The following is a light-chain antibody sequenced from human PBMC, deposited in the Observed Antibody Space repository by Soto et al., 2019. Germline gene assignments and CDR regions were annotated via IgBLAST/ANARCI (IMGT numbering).Light chain of an antibody. J-gene: IGLJ2*01. CDR3: QSYDRTNVV. V-gene: IGLV6-57*03. CDR2: RDD. CDR1: SGSVASNY. Sequence: NFMLTQPHSVSESPGKTITISCARSSGSVASNYVQWFQQRPGSAPTTIIYRDDQRPSGVPDRFSASVDSSSNSASLTISGLKTEDEADYYCQSYDRTNVVFGGGTKVTVL.